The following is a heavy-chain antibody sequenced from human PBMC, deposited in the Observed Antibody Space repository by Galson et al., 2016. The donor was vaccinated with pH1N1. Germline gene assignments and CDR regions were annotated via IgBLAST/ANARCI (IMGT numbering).Heavy chain of an antibody. CDR2: IDPSNGGT. CDR1: GYTFTREY. D-gene: IGHD3-10*01. V-gene: IGHV1-46*03. CDR3: IRDRGRLRDF. Sequence: SVKVSCKASGYTFTREYIHWVRQAPGQGLEWMGVIDPSNGGTTFAQKFQGLVTMTRDTSTSTVYMEVSGLKSDDTAVYYCIRDRGRLRDFWGQGTLVTVSS. J-gene: IGHJ4*02.